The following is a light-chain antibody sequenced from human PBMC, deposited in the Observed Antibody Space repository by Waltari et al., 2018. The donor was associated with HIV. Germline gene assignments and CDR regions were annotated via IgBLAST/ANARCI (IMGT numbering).Light chain of an antibody. J-gene: IGKJ1*01. CDR3: QQYNNWPRRT. CDR2: GAS. V-gene: IGKV3-15*01. Sequence: EIVMTQSQATLSVSPGERASLSCRASQSVSSNLAWYQQNPGQAPRLLIYGASTRATGIPARFSGSGSGTEFTLTISSLQSEDFAVYYCQQYNNWPRRTFGQGTKVEIK. CDR1: QSVSSN.